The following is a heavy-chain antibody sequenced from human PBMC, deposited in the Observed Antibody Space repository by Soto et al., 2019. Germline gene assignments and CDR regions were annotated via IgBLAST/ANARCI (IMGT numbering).Heavy chain of an antibody. CDR1: GYSFAGDW. J-gene: IGHJ4*02. D-gene: IGHD5-18*01. CDR3: ARQIYESDTGPNLQYFFAS. Sequence: EALKISCKGSGYSFAGDWITWVRQKPGKGLEWMGRIDPSDSQTYYSPSFRGHVTISVTKSITTVFLQWSSLRASDTAMYYCARQIYESDTGPNLQYFFASWGQRSPVTVSA. CDR2: IDPSDSQT. V-gene: IGHV5-10-1*01.